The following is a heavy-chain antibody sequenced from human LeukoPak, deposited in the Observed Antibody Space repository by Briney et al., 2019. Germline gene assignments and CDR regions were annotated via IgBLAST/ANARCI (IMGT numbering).Heavy chain of an antibody. D-gene: IGHD2/OR15-2a*01. V-gene: IGHV4-59*01. CDR1: GGSISSYY. CDR3: ARELCTTSTCYFDY. Sequence: PSQTLSLTCSVSGGSISSYYWSWIRQPPGKGLEWIGYIYYTGSTNYNPSLKSRVTISLDTSKNQFSLKVNSVTAADTAVYYCARELCTTSTCYFDYWGQGTLVTVSS. CDR2: IYYTGST. J-gene: IGHJ4*02.